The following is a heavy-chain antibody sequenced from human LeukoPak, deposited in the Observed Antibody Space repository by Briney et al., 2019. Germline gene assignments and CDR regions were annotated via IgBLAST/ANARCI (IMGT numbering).Heavy chain of an antibody. CDR2: ISGDGGST. D-gene: IGHD2-2*01. J-gene: IGHJ6*02. V-gene: IGHV3-43*02. Sequence: GGSLRLSCAASGFTFDDYAMHWVRQAPGKGLEWVSLISGDGGSTYYADSVKGRFTIPGDNSKNSLYLQMNSLRTEDTALYYCAKDTKCSSTSCYGWYYYGMDVWGQGTTVTVSS. CDR3: AKDTKCSSTSCYGWYYYGMDV. CDR1: GFTFDDYA.